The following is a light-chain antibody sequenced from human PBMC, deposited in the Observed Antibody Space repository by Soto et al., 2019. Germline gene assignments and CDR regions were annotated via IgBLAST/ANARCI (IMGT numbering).Light chain of an antibody. Sequence: PGERATLSCRASQRVSSGYLAWYQQKPGQAPRLLIYGASSRATDIPDRFSGSGSGTDFTLTITSLQSDDFAVYFCQQYSDWPITFGQGTRLEIK. CDR3: QQYSDWPIT. V-gene: IGKV3-20*01. CDR1: QRVSSGY. CDR2: GAS. J-gene: IGKJ5*01.